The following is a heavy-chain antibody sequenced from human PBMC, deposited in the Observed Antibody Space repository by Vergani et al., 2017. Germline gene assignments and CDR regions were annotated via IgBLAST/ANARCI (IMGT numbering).Heavy chain of an antibody. Sequence: QVQLVQSGAEVKKPGSSVKVSCKASGGTFSSYAISWVRQAPGQGLEWMGGIIPMFGTAKYAQKLQGRVTITADESTRTAYMELRSLRSDDTAVYYCARGGLEGSGWYNYYYYVMDGWGQGTMVTVSS. CDR2: IIPMFGTA. V-gene: IGHV1-69*12. CDR1: GGTFSSYA. D-gene: IGHD6-19*01. J-gene: IGHJ6*02. CDR3: ARGGLEGSGWYNYYYYVMDG.